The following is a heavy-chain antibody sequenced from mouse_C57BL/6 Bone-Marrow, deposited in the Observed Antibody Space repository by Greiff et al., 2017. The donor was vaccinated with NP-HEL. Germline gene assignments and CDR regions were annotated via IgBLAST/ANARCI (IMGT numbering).Heavy chain of an antibody. V-gene: IGHV1-59*01. D-gene: IGHD1-1*01. CDR1: GYTFTSYW. J-gene: IGHJ2*01. CDR3: ARRLLRLRDYFDY. Sequence: QVQLQQPGAELVRPGTSVKLSCKASGYTFTSYWMHWVKQSPGQGLEWIGVIDPSDSYTNYNQKFKGKATLTVDTSSSTAYMQLSSLTSEDSAVYYCARRLLRLRDYFDYWGQGTTLTVSS. CDR2: IDPSDSYT.